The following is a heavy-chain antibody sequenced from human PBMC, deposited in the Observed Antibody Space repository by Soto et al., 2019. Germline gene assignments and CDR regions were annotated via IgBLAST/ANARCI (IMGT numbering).Heavy chain of an antibody. Sequence: ASVKVSCKASGGTFSSYAISWVRQAPGQGLEWMGGIIPIFGTANYAQKLQGRVTITADESTSTAYMELRSLRSDDTAVYYCARETPSRYSSSWWRWFDPWG. CDR3: ARETPSRYSSSWWRWFDP. D-gene: IGHD6-13*01. CDR1: GGTFSSYA. J-gene: IGHJ5*02. CDR2: IIPIFGTA. V-gene: IGHV1-69*13.